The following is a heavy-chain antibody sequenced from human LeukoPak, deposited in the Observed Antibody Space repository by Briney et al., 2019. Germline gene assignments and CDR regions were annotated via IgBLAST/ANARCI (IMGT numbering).Heavy chain of an antibody. J-gene: IGHJ6*02. D-gene: IGHD4-17*01. Sequence: PGGSLRLSCAASGFTFSSYGMHWVRQAPGKGLEWVAVISYDGSNKYYADSVKGRFTISRDNSKNTLYLQMNSLRAEDTAVYYGAKDRAVTTRYYYYGMDVWGQGTTVTVSS. V-gene: IGHV3-30*18. CDR2: ISYDGSNK. CDR1: GFTFSSYG. CDR3: AKDRAVTTRYYYYGMDV.